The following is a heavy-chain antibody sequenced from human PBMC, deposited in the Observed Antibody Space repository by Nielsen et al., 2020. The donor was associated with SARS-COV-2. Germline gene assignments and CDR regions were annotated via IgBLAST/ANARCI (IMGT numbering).Heavy chain of an antibody. CDR2: ISSSGSTI. V-gene: IGHV3-11*04. Sequence: GESLKISCAASGFTFSDYYMSWIRQAPGKGLEWVSYISSSGSTIYYADSVKGRFTISIDNAKNSLYLQMNSLRAEDTAVYYCAIIWSGYTDAFDIWGQETMVTVSS. J-gene: IGHJ3*02. CDR3: AIIWSGYTDAFDI. CDR1: GFTFSDYY. D-gene: IGHD3-3*01.